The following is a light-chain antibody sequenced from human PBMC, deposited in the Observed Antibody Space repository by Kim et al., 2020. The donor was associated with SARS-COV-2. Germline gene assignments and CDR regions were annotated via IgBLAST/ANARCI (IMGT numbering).Light chain of an antibody. J-gene: IGKJ4*01. CDR1: HSVSSS. Sequence: EIVLTQSPATLSLSPGERASLSCRASHSVSSSLAWYQQKPSRAPRLLIYDASKRAAGIPARFSGSGSGTDFTLTISSLEPEDFAVYYCQQRSTGALTFRGGTKVDIK. CDR2: DAS. V-gene: IGKV3-11*01. CDR3: QQRSTGALT.